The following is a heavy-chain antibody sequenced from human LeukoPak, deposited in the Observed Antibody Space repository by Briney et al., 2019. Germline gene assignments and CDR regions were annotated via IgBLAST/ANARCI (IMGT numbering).Heavy chain of an antibody. CDR1: GFIVNNNY. CDR2: IYSGAST. D-gene: IGHD1-26*01. CDR3: AGESGSVGFDY. Sequence: GSLRLSCAASGFIVNNNYMSWVRQAPGKGLEWVSVIYSGASTYYADSVKGRFTIFRDNSKNRLYLQMNSLRAEDTAVYYCAGESGSVGFDYWGQGTLVTVSS. V-gene: IGHV3-66*01. J-gene: IGHJ4*02.